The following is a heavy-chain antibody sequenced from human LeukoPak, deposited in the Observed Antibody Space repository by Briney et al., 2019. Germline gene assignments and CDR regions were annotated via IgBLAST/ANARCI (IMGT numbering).Heavy chain of an antibody. V-gene: IGHV1-18*01. CDR1: GYTFTRYG. D-gene: IGHD6-19*01. CDR2: ISAYNGNT. Sequence: ASVKVSCKASGYTFTRYGISWVRQAPGQGLEWMGWISAYNGNTNYAQKLQGRVTMTTDTSTSTAYMELRSLRSDDTAVYYCALQRGSGWIPNPFDYWGQGTLVTVSS. CDR3: ALQRGSGWIPNPFDY. J-gene: IGHJ4*02.